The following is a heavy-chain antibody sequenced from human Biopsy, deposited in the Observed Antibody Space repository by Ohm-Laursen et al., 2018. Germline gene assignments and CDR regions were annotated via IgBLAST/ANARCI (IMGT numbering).Heavy chain of an antibody. CDR1: GGSISSDY. CDR3: ARATNSTGWPYYYFYGMDV. D-gene: IGHD2/OR15-2a*01. Sequence: SDTLSLTFPVSGGSISSDYWSWIRQTPGKGLEWIGYIYYSGSTNYNPSLKSRVTISVDTSKNQFSLRLNSVTAADTAVYYCARATNSTGWPYYYFYGMDVWGQGTTVTVSS. V-gene: IGHV4-59*07. CDR2: IYYSGST. J-gene: IGHJ6*02.